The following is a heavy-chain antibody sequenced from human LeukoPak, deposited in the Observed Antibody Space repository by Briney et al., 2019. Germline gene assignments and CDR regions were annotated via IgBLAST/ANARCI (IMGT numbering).Heavy chain of an antibody. J-gene: IGHJ5*02. Sequence: SGGSLRLNCAASGFSFSNFWMSWVRQAPGKGLEWVANIKPDGSATNYVDSVKGRFTISRDNAKNSLDLQMNSLRAEDTAVYYCARGGGSSSWGQGTLVTVSS. CDR3: ARGGGSSS. V-gene: IGHV3-7*01. CDR2: IKPDGSAT. D-gene: IGHD6-6*01. CDR1: GFSFSNFW.